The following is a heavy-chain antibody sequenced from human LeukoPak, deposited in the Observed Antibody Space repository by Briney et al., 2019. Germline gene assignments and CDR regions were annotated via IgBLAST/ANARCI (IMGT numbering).Heavy chain of an antibody. V-gene: IGHV3-7*01. CDR3: AREDYAGYFDY. D-gene: IGHD3-16*01. CDR1: GFSLNPYT. J-gene: IGHJ4*02. Sequence: PGGSLRLSCAASGFSLNPYTMNWVRQAPGKGLEWVANIKQDGSEKYYVDSVKGRFTISRDNAKNSLYLQMNSLRAEDTAVYYCAREDYAGYFDYWGQGTLVTVSS. CDR2: IKQDGSEK.